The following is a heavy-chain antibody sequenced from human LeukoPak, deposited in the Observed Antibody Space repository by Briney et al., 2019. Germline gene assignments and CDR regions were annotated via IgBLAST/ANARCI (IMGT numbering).Heavy chain of an antibody. Sequence: ASVKVSCKASGGTFSSYAISWVRQAPGQGLEWMGIINPSGGSTSYAQKFQGRVTMTRDTSTSTVYMELSSLRSEDTAVYYCASFPSLNYYDRGDHFDYWGQGTLVTVSS. CDR3: ASFPSLNYYDRGDHFDY. J-gene: IGHJ4*02. V-gene: IGHV1-46*01. D-gene: IGHD3-22*01. CDR1: GGTFSSYA. CDR2: INPSGGST.